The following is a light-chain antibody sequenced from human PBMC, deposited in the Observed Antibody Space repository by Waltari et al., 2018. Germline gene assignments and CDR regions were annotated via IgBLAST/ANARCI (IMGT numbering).Light chain of an antibody. Sequence: DIQITQSPSTLSASVGDRVTITCRASQSISSWLAWYQHKPGKAPKLLIYQASSLDTGVPSRFSGSGSGTEFTLTISSLQPDDFATYYCQQFNSYPWTFGQGTKVEIK. J-gene: IGKJ1*01. CDR2: QAS. CDR3: QQFNSYPWT. CDR1: QSISSW. V-gene: IGKV1-5*03.